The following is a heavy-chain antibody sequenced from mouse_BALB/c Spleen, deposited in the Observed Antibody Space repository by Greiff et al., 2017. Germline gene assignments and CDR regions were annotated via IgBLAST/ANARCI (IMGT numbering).Heavy chain of an antibody. D-gene: IGHD2-1*01. CDR1: GYTFTSYV. J-gene: IGHJ4*01. CDR2: INPYNDGT. Sequence: EVQLQQSGPELVKPGASVKMSCKASGYTFTSYVMHWVKQKPGQGLEWIGYINPYNDGTKYNEKFKGKATLTSDKSSSTAYMELSSLTSEDSAVYYCARGNSLYAMDYWGQGTSVTVSS. CDR3: ARGNSLYAMDY. V-gene: IGHV1-14*01.